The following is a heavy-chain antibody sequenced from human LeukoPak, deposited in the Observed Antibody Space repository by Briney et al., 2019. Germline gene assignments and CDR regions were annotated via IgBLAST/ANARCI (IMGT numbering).Heavy chain of an antibody. CDR3: ARYSSSWSHFDY. D-gene: IGHD6-13*01. CDR2: IYYSGST. CDR1: GGSISSGDYY. J-gene: IGHJ4*02. V-gene: IGHV4-30-4*01. Sequence: SETLSLTCTVSGGSISSGDYYWSWIRQPPGKGLEWIGYIYYSGSTYYNPSLKSRVTISVDTSKNQFSLKLSSVTAADTSVYYCARYSSSWSHFDYWGQGTLVTASS.